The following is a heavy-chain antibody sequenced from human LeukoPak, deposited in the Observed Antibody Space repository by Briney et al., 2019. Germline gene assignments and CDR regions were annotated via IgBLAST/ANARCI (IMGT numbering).Heavy chain of an antibody. D-gene: IGHD6-19*01. CDR2: ISAYNGNT. V-gene: IGHV1-18*04. J-gene: IGHJ4*02. CDR1: GYTFTGYY. CDR3: ARDSERASSGWYMAWIQED. Sequence: ASVKVSCKASGYTFTGYYMHWVRQAPGQGLEWMGWISAYNGNTNYAQKLQGRVTMTTDTSTSTAYMELRSLRSDDTAVYYCARDSERASSGWYMAWIQEDWGQGTLVTVSS.